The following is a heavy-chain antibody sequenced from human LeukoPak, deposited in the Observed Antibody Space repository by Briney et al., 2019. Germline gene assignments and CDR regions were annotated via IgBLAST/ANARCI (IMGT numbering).Heavy chain of an antibody. CDR1: GYTFTSYG. V-gene: IGHV1-18*01. Sequence: ASVKVSCKASGYTFTSYGISWVRQAPGQGLEWMGCISAYNGNTNYAQKLQGRVTMTTDTSTSTAYMELRSLRPDDTAVYYCARDLGGMEWLSYYYYMDVWGKGTTVTVSS. J-gene: IGHJ6*03. CDR2: ISAYNGNT. D-gene: IGHD3-3*01. CDR3: ARDLGGMEWLSYYYYMDV.